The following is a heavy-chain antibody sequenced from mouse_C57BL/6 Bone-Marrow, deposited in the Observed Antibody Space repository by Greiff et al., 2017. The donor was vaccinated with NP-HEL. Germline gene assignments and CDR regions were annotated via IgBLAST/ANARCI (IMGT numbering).Heavy chain of an antibody. V-gene: IGHV3-6*01. Sequence: EVKLQESGPGLVKPSQSLSLTCSVTGYSITSGYYWNWIRQFPGNKLEWMGYISYDGSNNYNPSLKNRISITRDTSKNQFFLKLNSVTTEDTATYYCARLGPYFDYWGQGTTLTVSS. D-gene: IGHD4-1*01. J-gene: IGHJ2*01. CDR3: ARLGPYFDY. CDR2: ISYDGSN. CDR1: GYSITSGYY.